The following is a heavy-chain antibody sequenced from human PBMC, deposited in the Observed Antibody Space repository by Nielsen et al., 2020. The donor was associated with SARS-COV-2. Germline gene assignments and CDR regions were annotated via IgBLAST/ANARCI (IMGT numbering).Heavy chain of an antibody. CDR2: INQDGGEK. V-gene: IGHV3-7*03. J-gene: IGHJ6*02. Sequence: VRQAPGKGLEWVANINQDGGEKYYVDSVRGRFTISRDNAKNSLYMQINSLRAEDTAVYYCARYYDILTGYYTPRIYYYYGMDVWGQGTTVTVSS. D-gene: IGHD3-9*01. CDR3: ARYYDILTGYYTPRIYYYYGMDV.